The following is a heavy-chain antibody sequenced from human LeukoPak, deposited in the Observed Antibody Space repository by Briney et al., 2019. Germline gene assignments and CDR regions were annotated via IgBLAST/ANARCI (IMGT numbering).Heavy chain of an antibody. J-gene: IGHJ3*02. CDR1: GFTFSSYS. Sequence: GGSLRLSCAASGFTFSSYSMNWVRQAPGKGLEWDSSISSSSSYIYYADSVKGRFTISRDNAKNSLYLQMNSLRAEDTAVYYCARDPPTWRGLQNAFDIWGQGTMVTVSS. CDR3: ARDPPTWRGLQNAFDI. CDR2: ISSSSSYI. V-gene: IGHV3-21*01. D-gene: IGHD2-15*01.